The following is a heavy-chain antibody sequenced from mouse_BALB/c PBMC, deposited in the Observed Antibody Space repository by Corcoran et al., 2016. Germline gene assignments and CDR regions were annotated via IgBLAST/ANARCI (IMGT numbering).Heavy chain of an antibody. CDR2: INTYTGEP. V-gene: IGHV9-1*02. CDR1: GYTFTNYG. D-gene: IGHD1-1*01. J-gene: IGHJ4*01. Sequence: QIQLVQSGPELKKPGETVKISCKTSGYTFTNYGMNGVKQDPGKGLKWMGWINTYTGEPTYADDFKGRFAFSVETSASTAYLQINNLKNEDMATYFCARSAGSSYGRAMDYWGQGTSVTVSS. CDR3: ARSAGSSYGRAMDY.